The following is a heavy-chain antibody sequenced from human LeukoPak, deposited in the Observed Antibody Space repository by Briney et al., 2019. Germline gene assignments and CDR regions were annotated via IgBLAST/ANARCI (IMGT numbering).Heavy chain of an antibody. CDR2: ISGSGGST. V-gene: IGHV3-23*01. CDR3: ARDPLSSSSFDL. CDR1: GFTFSSYA. D-gene: IGHD6-13*01. J-gene: IGHJ4*02. Sequence: GGSLRLSCAASGFTFSSYAMSWVRQAPGKGLEWVSAISGSGGSTHYADSVKGRFTISRDNAKNSLYLQMNSLRAEDTAVYYCARDPLSSSSFDLWGQGTLVTVSS.